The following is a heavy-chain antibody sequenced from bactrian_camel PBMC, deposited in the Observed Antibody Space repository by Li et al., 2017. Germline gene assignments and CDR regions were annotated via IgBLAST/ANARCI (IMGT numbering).Heavy chain of an antibody. J-gene: IGHJ4*01. CDR2: IDSGSSP. D-gene: IGHD6*01. CDR1: GFTFSTQD. CDR3: TREDPGAGRAD. V-gene: IGHV3S40*01. Sequence: VQLVESGGGLVQPGGSLRLSCEVSGFTFSTQDMAWVRQAPGKGLEWVSTIDSGSSPYYADSVKGRFTISRDDAKNALYLQLNSLKTEDTAMYYCTREDPGAGRADWGQGTQVTVS.